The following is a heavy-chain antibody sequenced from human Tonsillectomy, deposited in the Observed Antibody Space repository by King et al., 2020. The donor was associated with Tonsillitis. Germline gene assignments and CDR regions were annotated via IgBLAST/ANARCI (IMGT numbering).Heavy chain of an antibody. J-gene: IGHJ4*02. Sequence: QLQESGPGLVKPSQTLSLICSVSGGSIRTGDFYWSWIRQPPGKGLEWIWYIYYSGTTYNNPSLQGPVSMSVYASKNQFSLKLRSVTAADTAVYYCARGEGTTGGFDYWGQGTLVTVSS. CDR3: ARGEGTTGGFDY. D-gene: IGHD1-7*01. CDR1: GGSIRTGDFY. V-gene: IGHV4-30-4*01. CDR2: IYYSGTT.